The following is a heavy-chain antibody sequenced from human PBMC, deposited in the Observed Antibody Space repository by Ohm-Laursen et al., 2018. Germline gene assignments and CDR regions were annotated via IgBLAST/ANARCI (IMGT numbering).Heavy chain of an antibody. Sequence: GSLRLSCTASGFTFSDYYMSWIRQAPGKGLEWVSYISSSGSTIYYADSVKGRFTISRDNARNSLYLQMNSLRAEDTAVYYCANGYCSSTSCYLRDYWGQGTLVTVSS. CDR1: GFTFSDYY. V-gene: IGHV3-11*04. J-gene: IGHJ4*02. CDR3: ANGYCSSTSCYLRDY. CDR2: ISSSGSTI. D-gene: IGHD2-2*01.